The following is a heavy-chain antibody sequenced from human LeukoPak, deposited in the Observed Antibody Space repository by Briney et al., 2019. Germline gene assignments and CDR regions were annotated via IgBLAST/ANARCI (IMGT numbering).Heavy chain of an antibody. CDR3: ARGPTYYYGSGSYYIPTNFDH. CDR1: GRSISGGGYY. V-gene: IGHV4-31*03. J-gene: IGHJ5*02. D-gene: IGHD3-10*01. CDR2: IYYSGST. Sequence: SETLSLTCTVSGRSISGGGYYWSWIRQHPGKGLEWIGYIYYSGSTYYNPSLKSRVTISVDTSKNQFSLKLSSVTAADTAVYYCARGPTYYYGSGSYYIPTNFDHWGQGTLVTVSS.